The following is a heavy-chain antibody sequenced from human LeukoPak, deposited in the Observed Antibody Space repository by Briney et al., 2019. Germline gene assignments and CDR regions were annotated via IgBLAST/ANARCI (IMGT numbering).Heavy chain of an antibody. J-gene: IGHJ4*02. Sequence: GGSLRLSCAASGFTFSSYSMSWVRQAPGKGLVWVSRINGDGSSTTYADSVKGRFTISRDNAKNTLYLQMNSLRADDTAVYYCARYDGFGDLSPLDYWGQGTLVTVSS. CDR1: GFTFSSYS. D-gene: IGHD3-10*01. V-gene: IGHV3-74*01. CDR2: INGDGSST. CDR3: ARYDGFGDLSPLDY.